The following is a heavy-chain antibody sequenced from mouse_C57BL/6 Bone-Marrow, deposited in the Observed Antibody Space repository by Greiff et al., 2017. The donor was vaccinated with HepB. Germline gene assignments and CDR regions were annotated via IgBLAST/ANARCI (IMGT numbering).Heavy chain of an antibody. V-gene: IGHV1-81*01. Sequence: LVESGAELARPGASVKLSCKASGYTFTSYGISWVKQRTGQGLEWIGEIYPRSGNTYYNEECKGKATLTADKSSSTAYMELRSLTSEDSAVYFCAMIYYGNSAWFAYWGQGTLVTVSA. CDR2: IYPRSGNT. D-gene: IGHD2-1*01. CDR3: AMIYYGNSAWFAY. J-gene: IGHJ3*01. CDR1: GYTFTSYG.